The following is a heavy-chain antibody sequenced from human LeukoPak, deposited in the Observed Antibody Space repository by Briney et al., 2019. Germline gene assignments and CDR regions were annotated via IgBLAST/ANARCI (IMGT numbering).Heavy chain of an antibody. CDR2: ISSSSSYI. D-gene: IGHD5-12*01. Sequence: GGSLRLSCAASGFPFSSYSMNWVRQAPGKGLEWVSSISSSSSYIYYADSVKGRFTISRDNAKNSLYLQMNSLRAEDTAVYYCARETHIVATNMDVWGKGTTVTVSS. V-gene: IGHV3-21*01. CDR3: ARETHIVATNMDV. J-gene: IGHJ6*03. CDR1: GFPFSSYS.